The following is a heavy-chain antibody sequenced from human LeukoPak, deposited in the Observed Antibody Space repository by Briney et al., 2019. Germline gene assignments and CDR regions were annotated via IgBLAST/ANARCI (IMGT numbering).Heavy chain of an antibody. J-gene: IGHJ4*02. D-gene: IGHD2-21*02. V-gene: IGHV4-34*01. CDR1: GGSFSGYY. Sequence: SETLSLTCAVYGGSFSGYYWSWIRQPPGKGLEWIGEINHSGSTNYNPSLKSRVTISVDTSKNQFSLKLSSVTAAGTAVYYCARGKENCGGDCYYYFDYWGQGTLVTVSS. CDR2: INHSGST. CDR3: ARGKENCGGDCYYYFDY.